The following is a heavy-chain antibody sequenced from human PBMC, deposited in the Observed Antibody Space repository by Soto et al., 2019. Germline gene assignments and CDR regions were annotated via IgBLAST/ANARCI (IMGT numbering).Heavy chain of an antibody. CDR2: IWYDGSNK. CDR1: GFTFSSYG. V-gene: IGHV3-33*01. CDR3: ARDGVVGSSLGWFDP. Sequence: QVQLVESGGGVVQPGRSLRLSCAASGFTFSSYGMHWVRQAPGKGLEWVAVIWYDGSNKYYADSVKGRFTISRDNSKNTLYLQMNSLRAEDTAVYYCARDGVVGSSLGWFDPWGQGTLVTVSS. J-gene: IGHJ5*02. D-gene: IGHD3-3*01.